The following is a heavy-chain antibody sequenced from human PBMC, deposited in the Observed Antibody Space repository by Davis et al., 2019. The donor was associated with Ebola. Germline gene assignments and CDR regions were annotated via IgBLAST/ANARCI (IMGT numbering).Heavy chain of an antibody. CDR3: ARRKAAAGSNWFDP. CDR2: IYHSGST. Sequence: SETLSLTCAVSGGSISSSNWWSWVRQPPGKGLEWIGEIYHSGSTNYNPSLKSRVTISVDTSKNQFSLKLSSVTAADTAVYYCARRKAAAGSNWFDPWGQGTLVTVSS. CDR1: GGSISSSNW. D-gene: IGHD6-13*01. J-gene: IGHJ5*02. V-gene: IGHV4-4*02.